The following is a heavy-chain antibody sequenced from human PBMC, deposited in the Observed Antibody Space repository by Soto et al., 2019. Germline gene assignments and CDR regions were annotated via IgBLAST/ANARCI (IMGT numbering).Heavy chain of an antibody. Sequence: LSLTCTVSGGSISSYYLSWIRQPPGKGLEWIGYIYYSGSTNYNPSLKSRVTISVDTSKNQFSLKLSSVTAADTAVYYCARDRYGDSDYWGQGTLVTVSS. D-gene: IGHD4-17*01. CDR2: IYYSGST. CDR1: GGSISSYY. V-gene: IGHV4-59*01. CDR3: ARDRYGDSDY. J-gene: IGHJ4*02.